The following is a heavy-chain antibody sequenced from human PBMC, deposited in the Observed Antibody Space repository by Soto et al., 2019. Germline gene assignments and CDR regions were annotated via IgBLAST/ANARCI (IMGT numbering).Heavy chain of an antibody. CDR2: IYPLDSDT. CDR1: GYKFSTYW. Sequence: PGESLKISCKGSGYKFSTYWIGWVRQMPGKGLEWMGIIYPLDSDTKYSPSFQGQVTISVDKSISTAYLQWSSLKASDTAKYYCARRGSSSAYNYYGVDVWGQGTTVTVSS. J-gene: IGHJ6*02. CDR3: ARRGSSSAYNYYGVDV. V-gene: IGHV5-51*01. D-gene: IGHD1-26*01.